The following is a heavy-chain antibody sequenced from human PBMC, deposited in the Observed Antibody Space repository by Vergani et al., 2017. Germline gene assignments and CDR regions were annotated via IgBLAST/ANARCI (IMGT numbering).Heavy chain of an antibody. J-gene: IGHJ5*02. CDR2: IYYSGST. CDR1: GGSISSSSYY. CDR3: ARAHCSSTSCYRDNWFDP. V-gene: IGHV4-39*07. D-gene: IGHD2-2*01. Sequence: QVQLQQWGAGLLKPSETLSLTCTVSGGSISSSSYYWGWIRQPPGKGLEWIGSIYYSGSTYYNPSLKSRVTISVDTSKNQFSLKLSSVTAADTAVYYCARAHCSSTSCYRDNWFDPWGQGTLVTVSS.